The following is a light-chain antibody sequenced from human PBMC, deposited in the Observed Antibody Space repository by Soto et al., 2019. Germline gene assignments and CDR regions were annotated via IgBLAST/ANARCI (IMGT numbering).Light chain of an antibody. V-gene: IGKV3D-20*01. CDR3: QQYGSSPQT. J-gene: IGKJ1*01. CDR2: DAS. Sequence: ESVLTQSPGTLSFSPWERATLSCRASHSVSSSSLAWYQQKPGLAPRLLIYDASSRATGIPDRFRGSGSGTDFTLTISRLEPEDFAVYYCQQYGSSPQTFGQGTKVDI. CDR1: HSVSSSS.